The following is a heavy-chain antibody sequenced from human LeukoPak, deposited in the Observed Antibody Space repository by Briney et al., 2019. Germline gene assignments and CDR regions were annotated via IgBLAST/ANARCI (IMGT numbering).Heavy chain of an antibody. Sequence: PGGSLRLSCTASGFTFGDYAMSWVRQAPGKGLEWVGFIRSKAYGGTTEYAASVKGRFTISRDDSKSIAYLQMSSLKTEDTGVYYCSRATFEVVGATNGFDHWGQGTLVTVSS. CDR1: GFTFGDYA. J-gene: IGHJ4*02. V-gene: IGHV3-49*04. D-gene: IGHD1-26*01. CDR2: IRSKAYGGTT. CDR3: SRATFEVVGATNGFDH.